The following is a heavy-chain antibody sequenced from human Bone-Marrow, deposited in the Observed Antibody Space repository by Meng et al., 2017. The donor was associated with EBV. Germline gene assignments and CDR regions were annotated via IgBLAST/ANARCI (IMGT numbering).Heavy chain of an antibody. Sequence: EVHLVESGGGLVQPGGSLRLSCGASGFIFSDSDMHWVRQASGKGLEWVGRGRTKHNKYSTDYGASVKGRFSISRDDSRNTVYLQMNSLKTEDTAVYFCWGDLNYGSYWGQGTRVTSPQ. D-gene: IGHD3-10*01. CDR1: GFIFSDSD. CDR2: GRTKHNKYST. CDR3: WGDLNYGSY. J-gene: IGHJ1*01. V-gene: IGHV3-73*02.